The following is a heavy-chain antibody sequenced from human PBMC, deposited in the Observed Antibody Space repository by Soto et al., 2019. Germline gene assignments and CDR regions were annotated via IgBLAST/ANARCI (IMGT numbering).Heavy chain of an antibody. CDR3: AKADTGWSAP. D-gene: IGHD3-10*01. J-gene: IGHJ5*02. V-gene: IGHV3-23*01. Sequence: PGGSLRLSCAASGFTFGHYVMSWVRQAPGKGLEWVSTITGSSGSTTYTESVKGRFTISRDNSKNSLYLQMNNLRAEDTAIYYCAKADTGWSAPWGRGTLVTVSS. CDR2: ITGSSGST. CDR1: GFTFGHYV.